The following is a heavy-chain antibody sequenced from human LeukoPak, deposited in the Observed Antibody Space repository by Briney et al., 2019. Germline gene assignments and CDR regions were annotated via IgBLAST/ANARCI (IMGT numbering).Heavy chain of an antibody. CDR2: IYYSGGT. Sequence: SSETLSLTCTVSGGSISSYYWSWIRQPPGKGLEWIGDIYYSGGTNDNPSLKIRVTISVDTSKNHFSLKLSSVPAADTAVSYCARAFPPHSRFLEWLPPKYYYYYGMDVWGQGTTVTVSS. CDR3: ARAFPPHSRFLEWLPPKYYYYYGMDV. V-gene: IGHV4-59*01. CDR1: GGSISSYY. J-gene: IGHJ6*02. D-gene: IGHD3-3*01.